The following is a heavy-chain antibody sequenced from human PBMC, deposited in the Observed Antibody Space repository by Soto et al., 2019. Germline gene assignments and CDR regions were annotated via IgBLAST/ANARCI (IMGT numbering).Heavy chain of an antibody. J-gene: IGHJ4*02. CDR3: ARVRCSGGDCFYDY. Sequence: PGGSLRLSCAASGFTSSSYWMSWVRQAPGKGLEWVANIKQDGSEKYYVDSVKGQFTISRDNAKNSLYLQMNCLRVEDTAMYYCARVRCSGGDCFYDYWGQGTLVTVSS. D-gene: IGHD2-21*02. CDR1: GFTSSSYW. V-gene: IGHV3-7*03. CDR2: IKQDGSEK.